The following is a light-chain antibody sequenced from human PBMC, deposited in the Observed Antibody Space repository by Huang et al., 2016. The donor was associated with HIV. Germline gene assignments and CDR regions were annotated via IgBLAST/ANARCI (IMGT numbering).Light chain of an antibody. CDR2: DAS. V-gene: IGKV3-11*01. CDR1: QSVSSY. J-gene: IGKJ4*01. Sequence: EIVLTQSPATLSLSPGERATLSCRASQSVSSYLAWYQQKPGQAPRLLISDASNRATGIPPRFSGSGSGTDFTLTISNLEPEDFAVYYCQQRSNWPRLTFGGGTKVEIK. CDR3: QQRSNWPRLT.